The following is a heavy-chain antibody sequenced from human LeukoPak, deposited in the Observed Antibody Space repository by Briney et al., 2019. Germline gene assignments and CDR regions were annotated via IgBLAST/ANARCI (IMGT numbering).Heavy chain of an antibody. Sequence: ASVKVSCKASGYTFTSYAMNWVRQAPGQGLEWMGWINTNTGNPTYAQGFTGRLVFSLDTSVSTAYLQISSLKAEDTAVYYCARGAVYLAAGISWFDPWGQGTLVTVSS. CDR1: GYTFTSYA. V-gene: IGHV7-4-1*02. CDR3: ARGAVYLAAGISWFDP. D-gene: IGHD6-13*01. J-gene: IGHJ5*02. CDR2: INTNTGNP.